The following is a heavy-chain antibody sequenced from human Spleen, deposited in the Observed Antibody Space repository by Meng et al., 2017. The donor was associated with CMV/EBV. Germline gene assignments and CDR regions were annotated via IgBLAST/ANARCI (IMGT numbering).Heavy chain of an antibody. Sequence: GESLKISCAASGFTFSSYSMNWVRQAPGKGLEWVSSISSSSSYIYYADSVKSRSTISRDNAKNSLYLQMNSLRAEDTAVCYCSYGDYYYYGMDVWGQGTTVTVSS. D-gene: IGHD5-18*01. CDR1: GFTFSSYS. J-gene: IGHJ6*02. CDR3: SYGDYYYYGMDV. CDR2: ISSSSSYI. V-gene: IGHV3-21*01.